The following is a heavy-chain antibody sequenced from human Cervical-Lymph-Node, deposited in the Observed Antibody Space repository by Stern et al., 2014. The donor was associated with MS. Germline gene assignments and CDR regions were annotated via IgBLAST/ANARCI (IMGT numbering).Heavy chain of an antibody. Sequence: EVQLVASGGTLVQPGGSLRLSCAASGFTFSSYAMSWVRQASGKGLERVSVISGSDGSTFYADSVKGRFTISRDNSKNTLFLQMNSLRAEDTAVYYCAKVYGSGPFDYWGQGTLVTVSS. V-gene: IGHV3-23*04. CDR3: AKVYGSGPFDY. CDR1: GFTFSSYA. D-gene: IGHD6-19*01. J-gene: IGHJ4*02. CDR2: ISGSDGST.